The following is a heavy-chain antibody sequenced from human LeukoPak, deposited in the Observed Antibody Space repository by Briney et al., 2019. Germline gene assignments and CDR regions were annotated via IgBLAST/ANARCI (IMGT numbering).Heavy chain of an antibody. CDR3: AVTRGYSGYDFRFNY. V-gene: IGHV1-8*01. Sequence: ASVKVSCKVSGYTFTSYDINWVRQATGQGLEWMGWMNPNSGNTGYAQKFQGRVTMARNIAISTAYMELSSLRSEDTAVYYCAVTRGYSGYDFRFNYRGQGTLVTVSS. CDR2: MNPNSGNT. D-gene: IGHD5-12*01. CDR1: GYTFTSYD. J-gene: IGHJ4*02.